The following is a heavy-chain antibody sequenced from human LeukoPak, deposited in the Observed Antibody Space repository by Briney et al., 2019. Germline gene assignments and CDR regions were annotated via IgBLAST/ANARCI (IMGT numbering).Heavy chain of an antibody. J-gene: IGHJ3*02. CDR1: DDSFSTHY. CDR2: ISYSAST. CDR3: ARDPTAVTKGFDI. V-gene: IGHV4-59*11. Sequence: PSETLSLTCTVSDDSFSTHYWTWIRQPPGKGLEGIGYISYSASTNYNPSLKSRVTISVDTSKNQFSLKLSSVTAADTAVYYCARDPTAVTKGFDIWGQGTLVTVSS. D-gene: IGHD4-17*01.